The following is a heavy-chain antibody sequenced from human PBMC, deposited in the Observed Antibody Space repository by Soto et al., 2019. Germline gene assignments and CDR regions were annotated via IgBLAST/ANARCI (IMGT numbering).Heavy chain of an antibody. J-gene: IGHJ4*02. Sequence: EVQLLESGGGLVQPGGSLRLSCAASGFTFSSYAMSWVRQAPGKGLEWVSAISGSGGSTYYADSVKGRFTISRDNSKNTLYLQMNSLRAEETAVYYCAKDVPTGYYDSSDIRGIDYWGQGTLVTVSS. CDR2: ISGSGGST. V-gene: IGHV3-23*01. CDR3: AKDVPTGYYDSSDIRGIDY. D-gene: IGHD3-22*01. CDR1: GFTFSSYA.